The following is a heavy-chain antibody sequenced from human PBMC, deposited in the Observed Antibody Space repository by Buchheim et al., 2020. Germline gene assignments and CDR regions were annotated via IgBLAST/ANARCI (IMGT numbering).Heavy chain of an antibody. V-gene: IGHV3-23*01. CDR3: AKFTAGSSYLYYYMDV. CDR1: GFTFSTSS. CDR2: ICWGGGST. Sequence: EVQLLESGGGLVQPGGSLRLSCAASGFTFSTSSMSWVRQAPGKGLEWVSGICWGGGSTYYADSVKGRFTISRGNSKNTLYLQMSSLRAEDSAVDYCAKFTAGSSYLYYYMDVWGKGTT. D-gene: IGHD6-6*01. J-gene: IGHJ6*03.